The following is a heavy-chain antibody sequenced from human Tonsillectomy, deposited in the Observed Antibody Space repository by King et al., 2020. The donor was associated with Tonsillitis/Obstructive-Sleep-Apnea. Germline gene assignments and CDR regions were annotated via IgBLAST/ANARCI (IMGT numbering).Heavy chain of an antibody. CDR3: AKDVGQRTWMAFDI. CDR1: GFTFDDYA. Sequence: VQLVESGGGLVQPGRSLRLSCAASGFTFDDYAMHWVRQAPGKGLEWVSGISWNSGSIGYADSVKGRFTISRDNAKNSLYLQMNSLRAEDTALYYCAKDVGQRTWMAFDIWGQGTMVTVSS. V-gene: IGHV3-9*01. CDR2: ISWNSGSI. J-gene: IGHJ3*02. D-gene: IGHD1-1*01.